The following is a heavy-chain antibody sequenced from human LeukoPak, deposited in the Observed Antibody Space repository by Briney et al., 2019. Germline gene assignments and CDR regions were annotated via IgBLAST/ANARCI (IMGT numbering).Heavy chain of an antibody. V-gene: IGHV3-21*01. CDR2: ISSSSSYI. CDR1: GFTFSSYS. D-gene: IGHD6-19*01. Sequence: GGSLRLSCAAPGFTFSSYSMNWVRQAPGKGLEWVSSISSSSSYIYYADSVKGRFTISRDNAKNSLYLQMNSLRAEDTAVYYCARDGSGWHYFDYWGQGTLVTVSS. J-gene: IGHJ4*02. CDR3: ARDGSGWHYFDY.